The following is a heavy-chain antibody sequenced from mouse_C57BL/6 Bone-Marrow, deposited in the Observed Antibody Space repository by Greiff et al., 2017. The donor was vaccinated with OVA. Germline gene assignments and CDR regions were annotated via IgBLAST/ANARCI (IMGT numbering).Heavy chain of an antibody. J-gene: IGHJ3*01. D-gene: IGHD1-1*01. CDR3: AKEGVSYYGSPWFAY. V-gene: IGHV1-72*01. Sequence: QVHVKQPGAELVKPGASVKLSCKASGYTFTSYWMHWVKQRPGRGLEWIGRIGPNSGGTKYNEKFKSKATLTVDKPSSTAYMQLSSLTSEDSAVYYCAKEGVSYYGSPWFAYWGQGTLVTVSS. CDR2: IGPNSGGT. CDR1: GYTFTSYW.